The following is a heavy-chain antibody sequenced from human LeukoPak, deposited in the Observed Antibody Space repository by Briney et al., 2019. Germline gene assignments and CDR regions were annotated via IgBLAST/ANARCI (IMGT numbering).Heavy chain of an antibody. V-gene: IGHV3-66*02. D-gene: IGHD4-17*01. CDR3: ARDDLLTTVDY. Sequence: GGSLRLSCAASGFSVSSNYMTWVCQAPGKGLEWVSVIYSGGTTYYADSVKGRFTISRDNSKSTLHLQMNNLRVEDTAVYYCARDDLLTTVDYWGQGTLVTVSS. CDR1: GFSVSSNY. CDR2: IYSGGTT. J-gene: IGHJ4*02.